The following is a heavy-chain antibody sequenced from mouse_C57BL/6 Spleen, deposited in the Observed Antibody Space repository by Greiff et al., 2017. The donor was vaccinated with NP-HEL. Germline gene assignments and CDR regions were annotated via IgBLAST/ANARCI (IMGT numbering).Heavy chain of an antibody. D-gene: IGHD1-1*01. CDR2: ISDGGSYT. Sequence: DVKLVESGGGLVKPGGSLKLSCAASGFTFSSYAMSWVRQTPEKRLEWVATISDGGSYTYYPDNVKGRFTISRDNAKNNLYLQMSHLKSEDTAMYYCARGTTGFDYWGQGTTLTVSS. V-gene: IGHV5-4*03. CDR1: GFTFSSYA. J-gene: IGHJ2*01. CDR3: ARGTTGFDY.